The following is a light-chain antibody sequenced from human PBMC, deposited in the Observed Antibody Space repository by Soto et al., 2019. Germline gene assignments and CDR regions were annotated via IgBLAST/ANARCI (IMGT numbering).Light chain of an antibody. V-gene: IGKV3-15*01. CDR1: QSVNSN. CDR2: GAS. J-gene: IGKJ1*01. Sequence: EIVLTQSPVTLSVSPGERATLSCRASQSVNSNLAWYQQKPGQAPRLLIYGASTRANGVPARFSGGGSGTEFTLTISSLQSEDFSLYSCQQYRTFGQGTKVEIK. CDR3: QQYRT.